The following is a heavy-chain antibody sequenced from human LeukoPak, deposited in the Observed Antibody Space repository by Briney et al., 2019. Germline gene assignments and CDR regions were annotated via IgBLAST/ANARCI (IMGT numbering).Heavy chain of an antibody. V-gene: IGHV3-21*01. Sequence: GGSLRLSCGASGFTFSSSAMHWVRQAPGKGLEWVSSITGSSSYIYYADLVKGRFTISRDNAKNSLYLQINSLRAEDTAVYYCARGLGSSWYSPDYWGQGTLVTVSS. CDR2: ITGSSSYI. J-gene: IGHJ4*02. D-gene: IGHD6-13*01. CDR3: ARGLGSSWYSPDY. CDR1: GFTFSSSA.